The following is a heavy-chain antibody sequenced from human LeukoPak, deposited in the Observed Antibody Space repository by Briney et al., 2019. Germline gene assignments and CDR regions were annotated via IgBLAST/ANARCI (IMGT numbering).Heavy chain of an antibody. V-gene: IGHV3-21*01. CDR1: GFTFSSYS. J-gene: IGHJ4*02. CDR2: ISSSSSYI. Sequence: GGSLRLSCAASGFTFSSYSMNWFRQAPVKGLEWVSSISSSSSYIYYADSVKGRFTISRDNAKNSLYLQMNSLRAEDTAVYYCAIGLDGGFLDYWGQGTLVTVSS. D-gene: IGHD3-16*01. CDR3: AIGLDGGFLDY.